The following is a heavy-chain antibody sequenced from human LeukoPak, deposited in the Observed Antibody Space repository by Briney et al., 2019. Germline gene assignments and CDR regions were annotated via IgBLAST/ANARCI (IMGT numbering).Heavy chain of an antibody. D-gene: IGHD3-16*02. CDR3: ARGSVWGSYRSSDAFDI. J-gene: IGHJ3*02. Sequence: SQTLSLTCAVSGGSISSGGYSWSWIRQPPGKGLEWIGYIYHSGSTYYNPSLKSRVTISVDRSKNQFSLKLSSVTAADTAVYHCARGSVWGSYRSSDAFDIWGQGTMVTVSS. CDR2: IYHSGST. CDR1: GGSISSGGYS. V-gene: IGHV4-30-2*01.